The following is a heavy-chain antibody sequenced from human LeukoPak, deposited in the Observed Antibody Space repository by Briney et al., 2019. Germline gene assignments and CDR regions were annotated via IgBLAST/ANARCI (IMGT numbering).Heavy chain of an antibody. D-gene: IGHD4-17*01. J-gene: IGHJ6*02. Sequence: GGSLRLSCAASGFTFSSYSMNWVRQARGKGLEWVSSISSSSSYIYYADSVKGRFTISRDNAKNSLYLQMNSLRAEDTAVYYCARDNADYGDYPSPDYYYGMDVWGQGTTVTVSS. V-gene: IGHV3-21*01. CDR3: ARDNADYGDYPSPDYYYGMDV. CDR2: ISSSSSYI. CDR1: GFTFSSYS.